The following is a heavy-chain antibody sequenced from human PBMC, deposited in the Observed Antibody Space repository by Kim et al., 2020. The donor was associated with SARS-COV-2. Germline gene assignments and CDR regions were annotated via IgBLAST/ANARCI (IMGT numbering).Heavy chain of an antibody. CDR3: ARDGRQYQLLPGTPYYYGMDV. J-gene: IGHJ6*02. Sequence: GGSLRLSCAASGFTFSSYSMNWVRQAPGKCLEWVSSISSSSSYIYYADSVQGRFTISRDNAKNSLYLQMNSLRAEDTAVYYCARDGRQYQLLPGTPYYYGMDVWGQGTTVTVSS. V-gene: IGHV3-21*01. D-gene: IGHD2-2*01. CDR1: GFTFSSYS. CDR2: ISSSSSYI.